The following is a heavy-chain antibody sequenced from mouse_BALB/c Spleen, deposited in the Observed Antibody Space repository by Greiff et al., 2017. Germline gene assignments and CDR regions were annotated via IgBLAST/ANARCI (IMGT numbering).Heavy chain of an antibody. J-gene: IGHJ3*01. Sequence: EVKLVASGGGLVKPGGSLKLSCAASGFTFSSYAMSWVRQSPEKRLEWVAEISSGGSYTYYPDTVTGRFTISRDNAKNTLYLEMSSLRSEDTAMYYCAREDAGFAYWGQGTLVTVSA. V-gene: IGHV5-9-4*01. CDR1: GFTFSSYA. CDR2: ISSGGSYT. CDR3: AREDAGFAY.